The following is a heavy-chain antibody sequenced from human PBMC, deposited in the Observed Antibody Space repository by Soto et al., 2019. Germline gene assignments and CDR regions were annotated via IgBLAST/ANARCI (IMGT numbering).Heavy chain of an antibody. Sequence: QVQLVESGGGVVQPGKSLRLSCAASGFPFTTYGMHWLREGPAKGLEWVAVISYDGSNTYYADSVKGRFTISRDNSKNTLYLQMNSLRPEDTALYYCVGGQYYFDYRGQGTLVTVSS. CDR3: VGGQYYFDY. V-gene: IGHV3-30*03. J-gene: IGHJ4*02. CDR1: GFPFTTYG. D-gene: IGHD3-10*01. CDR2: ISYDGSNT.